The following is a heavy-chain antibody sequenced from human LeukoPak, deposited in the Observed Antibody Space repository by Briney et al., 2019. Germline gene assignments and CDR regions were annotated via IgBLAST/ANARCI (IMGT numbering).Heavy chain of an antibody. CDR1: GYTFTGYY. CDR3: ARGLHDYYYYYMDV. CDR2: INPNSGGT. J-gene: IGHJ6*03. V-gene: IGHV1-2*02. Sequence: GASVKVSCKASGYTFTGYYMHWVRQAPGQGLEWMGWINPNSGGTNYAQKFQGRVTMTRNTSISTAYMELSSLRSEDTAVYYCARGLHDYYYYYMDVWGKGTTVTISS.